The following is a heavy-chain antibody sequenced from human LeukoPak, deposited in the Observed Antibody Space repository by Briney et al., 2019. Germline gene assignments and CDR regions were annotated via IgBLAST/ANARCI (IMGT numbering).Heavy chain of an antibody. CDR1: GYTFTSYG. J-gene: IGHJ4*02. Sequence: ASVKVSCRASGYTFTSYGINWVRQAPGQGLEWMGWISVYSGNTNYAQKFQGRVTMTTDTSTSTAYMDLRSLRSDDTAVYYCARDRRSYYDSSGYVDYWGQGTLVTVSS. CDR2: ISVYSGNT. D-gene: IGHD3-22*01. V-gene: IGHV1-18*01. CDR3: ARDRRSYYDSSGYVDY.